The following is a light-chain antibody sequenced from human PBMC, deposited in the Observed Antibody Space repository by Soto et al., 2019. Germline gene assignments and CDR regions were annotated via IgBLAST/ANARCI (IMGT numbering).Light chain of an antibody. CDR1: QSVSNK. J-gene: IGKJ5*01. V-gene: IGKV3-15*01. CDR3: QQYNTWRSIS. CDR2: DTS. Sequence: EILMTQSPATLSVSPGERVTLSCGASQSVSNKLGWYQHKPGQAPRLLIYDTSTRAAGTPARFTGSGSGTDFTLTISSLKSEDFAVYYCQQYNTWRSISFGHGTRLEIK.